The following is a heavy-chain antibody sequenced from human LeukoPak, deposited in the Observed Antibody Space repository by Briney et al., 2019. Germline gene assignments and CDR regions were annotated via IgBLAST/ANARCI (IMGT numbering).Heavy chain of an antibody. J-gene: IGHJ4*02. V-gene: IGHV4-39*07. CDR1: GGSIRSSSYY. Sequence: SETLSLTCTVSGGSIRSSSYYWGWIRQPPGKGLEWIGSIYYSGSTFYNPSLKSRVTISLDTSKNQFSLKLSSVTAADTAVYYCARDTNFFNNLVARIDFWGQGTLVTVSS. CDR2: IYYSGST. CDR3: ARDTNFFNNLVARIDF. D-gene: IGHD1-14*01.